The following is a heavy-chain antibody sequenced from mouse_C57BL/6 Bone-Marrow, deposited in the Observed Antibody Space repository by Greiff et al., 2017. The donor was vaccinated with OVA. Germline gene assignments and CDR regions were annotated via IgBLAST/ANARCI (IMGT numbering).Heavy chain of an antibody. J-gene: IGHJ3*01. Sequence: QVQLQQPGAELVRPGTSVKLSCKASGYTFTSYWMHWVKQRPGQGLEWIGVIDPSDSYTNYNHKFKGKATLTVDTSSSTAYMQLSSLTSEDSAVYYCARSSLWIAYWGQGTLVTVSA. CDR1: GYTFTSYW. V-gene: IGHV1-59*01. D-gene: IGHD6-1*01. CDR2: IDPSDSYT. CDR3: ARSSLWIAY.